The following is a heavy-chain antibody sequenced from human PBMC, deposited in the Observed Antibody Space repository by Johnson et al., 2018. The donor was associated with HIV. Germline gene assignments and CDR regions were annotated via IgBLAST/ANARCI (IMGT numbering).Heavy chain of an antibody. CDR2: IKQDASEK. J-gene: IGHJ3*02. Sequence: VQLVESGGGLVQPGGSLRLSCVDSEIIFRNYWMSWVRQAPGKGLEWVANIKQDASEKNYVDSVKGRFTISRDNAKNSLYLQMDSLRAEDAAMYYCAKDNLKRTRGSDAFDIWGQGTRVTVSS. CDR1: EIIFRNYW. D-gene: IGHD2-15*01. CDR3: AKDNLKRTRGSDAFDI. V-gene: IGHV3-7*01.